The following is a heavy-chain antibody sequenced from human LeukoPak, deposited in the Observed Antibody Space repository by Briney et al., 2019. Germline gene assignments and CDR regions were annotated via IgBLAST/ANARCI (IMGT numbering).Heavy chain of an antibody. CDR2: IRYDGSNK. J-gene: IGHJ4*02. CDR1: GFTFSSYG. CDR3: AKVKYYYDSSGYYYFDY. D-gene: IGHD3-22*01. V-gene: IGHV3-30*02. Sequence: TGGSLRLSCAASGFTFSSYGMHWVRQAPGKGLEWVAFIRYDGSNKYYADSVKGRFTISRDNSKNTLYLQMNSLRAEDTAVYYCAKVKYYYDSSGYYYFDYWGQGTLVTVSS.